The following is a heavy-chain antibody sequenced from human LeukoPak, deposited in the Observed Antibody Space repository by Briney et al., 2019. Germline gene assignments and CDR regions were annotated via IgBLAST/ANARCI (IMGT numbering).Heavy chain of an antibody. CDR3: ARGAGYNYPYYFDY. CDR1: GFTVSSNY. J-gene: IGHJ4*02. CDR2: IYGGGKI. V-gene: IGHV3-53*01. Sequence: PGGSLRLSCAASGFTVSSNYMNWVRQAPGKGLEWVSVIYGGGKIYYADSVKGRFTISRDNSKNTLYLQMNSLRAEDTAVYYCARGAGYNYPYYFDYWGQGTLVTVSS. D-gene: IGHD5-24*01.